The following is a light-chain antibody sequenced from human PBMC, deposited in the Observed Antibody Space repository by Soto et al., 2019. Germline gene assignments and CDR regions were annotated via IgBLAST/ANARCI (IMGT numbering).Light chain of an antibody. Sequence: QSAETQPASVSGSPGQSITISCTGTSSDVGGYNYVSWYQQHPGKAPKLMIYDVSNRPSGVSNRFSGSKSGNTASLTISGLQAEDEADYYCSSYTSSSTLPYVFGTGTKVTVL. J-gene: IGLJ1*01. V-gene: IGLV2-14*01. CDR1: SSDVGGYNY. CDR2: DVS. CDR3: SSYTSSSTLPYV.